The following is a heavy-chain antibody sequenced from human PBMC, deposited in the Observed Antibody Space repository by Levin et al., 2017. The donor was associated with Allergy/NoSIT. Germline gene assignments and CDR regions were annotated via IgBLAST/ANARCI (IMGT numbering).Heavy chain of an antibody. CDR1: GFTFDDYA. J-gene: IGHJ5*02. Sequence: PGGSLRLSCAASGFTFDDYAMHWVRQAPGKGLEWVSGISWNSGSIGYADSVKGRFTISRDNAKNSLYLQMDSLRAEDTALYYCAKGASGGSLRFLEWGRGDWFDPWGQGTLVTVSS. V-gene: IGHV3-9*01. D-gene: IGHD3-3*01. CDR2: ISWNSGSI. CDR3: AKGASGGSLRFLEWGRGDWFDP.